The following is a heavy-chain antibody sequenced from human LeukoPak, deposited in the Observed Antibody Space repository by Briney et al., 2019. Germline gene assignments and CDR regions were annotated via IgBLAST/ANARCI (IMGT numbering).Heavy chain of an antibody. CDR2: IVVGSGNT. V-gene: IGHV1-58*01. CDR1: GFTFTSSA. CDR3: ARDRPSIVVVISLYYYYGMDV. J-gene: IGHJ6*02. Sequence: SVKVSCKASGFTFTSSAVQWVRQARGQRLEWIGWIVVGSGNTNYAQKLQGRVTMTTDTTTSTAYMELRSLRSDDTAVYYCARDRPSIVVVISLYYYYGMDVWGQGTTVTVSS. D-gene: IGHD3-22*01.